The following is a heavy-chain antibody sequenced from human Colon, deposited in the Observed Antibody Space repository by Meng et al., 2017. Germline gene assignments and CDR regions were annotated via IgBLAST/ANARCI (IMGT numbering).Heavy chain of an antibody. CDR1: GGSSSCYY. V-gene: IGHV4-34*01. J-gene: IGHJ4*02. D-gene: IGHD3-16*01. CDR3: ARSLGYYDYVWGSYPPGY. Sequence: QGEAQEWGAGLVEPAEPLSLTCAVCGGSSSCYYWSWIRQPPGKGLEWIAEINHSGSTNYNPSLKSQVTISVDTSKNQFSLKLSSVTAADTAVYYCARSLGYYDYVWGSYPPGYWGQGTLVTVSS. CDR2: INHSGST.